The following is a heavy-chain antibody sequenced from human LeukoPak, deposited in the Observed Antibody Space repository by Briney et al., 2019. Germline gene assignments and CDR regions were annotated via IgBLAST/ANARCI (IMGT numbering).Heavy chain of an antibody. CDR2: IIPILGIA. J-gene: IGHJ4*02. CDR1: GGTFSSYA. CDR3: ARSGGTRSTSCYCPDY. V-gene: IGHV1-69*04. Sequence: GASVKVSCKASGGTFSSYAISWVRQAPGQGLEWMGRIIPILGIANYAQKFQGRVTITADKSTSTAYMELSSLRSEDTAVYYCARSGGTRSTSCYCPDYWGQGTLVTVSS. D-gene: IGHD2-2*01.